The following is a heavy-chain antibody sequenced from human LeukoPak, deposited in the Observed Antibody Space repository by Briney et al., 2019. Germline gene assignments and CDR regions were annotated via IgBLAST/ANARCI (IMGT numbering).Heavy chain of an antibody. CDR3: ARASWGAFDI. CDR1: GFTFDDYA. Sequence: GRSLRLSCAASGFTFDDYAMHWVRQAPGKGLEWVSSISSSSSYIYYADSVKGRFTISRDNAKNSLYLQMNSLRAEDTAVYYCARASWGAFDIWGQGTVVTVSS. D-gene: IGHD3-16*01. J-gene: IGHJ3*02. V-gene: IGHV3-21*01. CDR2: ISSSSSYI.